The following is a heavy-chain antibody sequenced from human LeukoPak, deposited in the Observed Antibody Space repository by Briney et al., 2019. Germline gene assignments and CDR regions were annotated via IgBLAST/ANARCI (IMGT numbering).Heavy chain of an antibody. CDR3: AKDQYYDSRSSGAFDI. V-gene: IGHV3-23*01. CDR1: GFTFSSYA. Sequence: GGSLRLSCAASGFTFSSYAMSWVRQAPGKGLEWVSAISGSGGSTYYADSVKGRFTISRDNSKNTLYLQMNSLRAEDTAVYYCAKDQYYDSRSSGAFDIWGQGTMVTVSS. CDR2: ISGSGGST. D-gene: IGHD3-22*01. J-gene: IGHJ3*02.